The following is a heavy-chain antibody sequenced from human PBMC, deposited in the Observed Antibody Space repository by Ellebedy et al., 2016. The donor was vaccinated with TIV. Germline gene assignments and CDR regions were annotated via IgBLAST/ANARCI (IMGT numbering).Heavy chain of an antibody. CDR2: VNPFNGGT. CDR1: GYTFTSDL. V-gene: IGHV1-46*01. J-gene: IGHJ4*02. CDR3: AREGGVYYFDY. Sequence: AASVKVSCKASGYTFTSDLIHWVRQAPGQGLEWMGTVNPFNGGTGYAQRFQGRVTMTRDTSASTVYMELSSLRSDDTALYYCAREGGVYYFDYWGQGTLVTVSS. D-gene: IGHD2-8*02.